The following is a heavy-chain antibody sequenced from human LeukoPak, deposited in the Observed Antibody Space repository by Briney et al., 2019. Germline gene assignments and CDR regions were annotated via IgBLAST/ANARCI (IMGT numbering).Heavy chain of an antibody. Sequence: SVKVSCKASGGTFSSYSISWVRQAPGQGLEWMGGIIPIFDTADYAQKFQGRVTITADESTSTAYMELSSLRSEDTAVYYCARRGIKDYYDSSGYYDYWGQGTLVTVSS. V-gene: IGHV1-69*13. CDR3: ARRGIKDYYDSSGYYDY. J-gene: IGHJ4*02. D-gene: IGHD3-22*01. CDR1: GGTFSSYS. CDR2: IIPIFDTA.